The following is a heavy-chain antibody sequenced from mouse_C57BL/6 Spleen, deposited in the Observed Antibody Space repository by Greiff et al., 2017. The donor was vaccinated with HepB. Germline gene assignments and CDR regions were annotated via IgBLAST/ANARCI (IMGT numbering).Heavy chain of an antibody. Sequence: VQLQQSGPELVKPGASVKISCKASGYTFTDYYMNWVKQSHGKSLEWIGDINPNNGGTSYNQKFKGKATLTVDKSSSTAYMELRSLTSEDSAVYYCARVYYSNSFAYWGQGTLVTVSA. J-gene: IGHJ3*01. V-gene: IGHV1-26*01. CDR1: GYTFTDYY. CDR2: INPNNGGT. CDR3: ARVYYSNSFAY. D-gene: IGHD2-5*01.